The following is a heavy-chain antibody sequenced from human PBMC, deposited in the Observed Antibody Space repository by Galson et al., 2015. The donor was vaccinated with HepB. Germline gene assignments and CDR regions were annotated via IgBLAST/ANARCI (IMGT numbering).Heavy chain of an antibody. J-gene: IGHJ6*03. V-gene: IGHV1-69*13. CDR3: ARSPIRGAYNYYYYMDA. D-gene: IGHD3-10*01. Sequence: SVTVSCKASGGTFSNYAISWVRQAPGQGLEWMGGIIPIFGTANYAQKFQGRVTITADESTSTAYMELSSLRSEDTAVYYCARSPIRGAYNYYYYMDAWAKGTTVTVSS. CDR1: GGTFSNYA. CDR2: IIPIFGTA.